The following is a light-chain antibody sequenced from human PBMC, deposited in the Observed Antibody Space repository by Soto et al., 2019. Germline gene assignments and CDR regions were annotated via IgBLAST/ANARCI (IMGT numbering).Light chain of an antibody. CDR1: QTINNW. CDR2: KTS. CDR3: QRYNTYPWT. J-gene: IGKJ1*01. Sequence: DVQMTQSPSTLSASGGDRVTITCRASQTINNWVAWYQQRPGKAPTFLIYKTSTLEAGVPSRFSAGGSGTEFTLTISSLQPEDFAIYYCQRYNTYPWTFRQGTRVEI. V-gene: IGKV1-5*03.